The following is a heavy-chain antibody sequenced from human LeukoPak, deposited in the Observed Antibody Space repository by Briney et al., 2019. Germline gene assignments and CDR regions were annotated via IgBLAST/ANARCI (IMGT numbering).Heavy chain of an antibody. CDR1: GYTFSNYV. V-gene: IGHV1-18*04. J-gene: IGHJ4*02. D-gene: IGHD6-19*01. CDR3: ARHSGSGWQALGY. Sequence: ASVKVSCKASGYTFSNYVISWGRQAPGLGLEWMGWTSYNGNTNYAQKFQDRVTMTTDTSTTTAYMELRSLESDDTAVYYCARHSGSGWQALGYWGQGTLVTVSS. CDR2: TSYNGNT.